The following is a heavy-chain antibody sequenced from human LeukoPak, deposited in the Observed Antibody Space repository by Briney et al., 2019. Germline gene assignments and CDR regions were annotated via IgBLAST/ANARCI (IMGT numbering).Heavy chain of an antibody. CDR3: ARREYSGSYLIIDY. V-gene: IGHV4-34*01. CDR1: GGSFSGYY. Sequence: PSETLSLTCAVYGGSFSGYYWSWIRQPPGKGLEWIGEINHSGSTNYNPSLKSRVTISVDTSKNQFSLKVTSLTAADTAVYYWARREYSGSYLIIDYWGQGTLVAVSS. CDR2: INHSGST. J-gene: IGHJ4*02. D-gene: IGHD1-26*01.